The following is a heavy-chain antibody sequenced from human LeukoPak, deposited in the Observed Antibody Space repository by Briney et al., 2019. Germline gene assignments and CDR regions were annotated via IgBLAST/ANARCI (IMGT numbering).Heavy chain of an antibody. D-gene: IGHD5-12*01. CDR2: IYYSGST. CDR1: GGSISSGDYY. J-gene: IGHJ6*02. CDR3: ARGGWLMDV. Sequence: PSETLSLTCTVSGGSISSGDYYWSWIRHPPGKGLEWLGCIYYSGSTYYNPSLKSRVIISLDTSKNQFSLKLPSVTAADTAVYYCARGGWLMDVWGQGTTVTVSS. V-gene: IGHV4-30-4*01.